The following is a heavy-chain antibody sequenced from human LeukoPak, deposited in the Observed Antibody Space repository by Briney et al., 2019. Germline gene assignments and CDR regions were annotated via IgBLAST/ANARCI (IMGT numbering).Heavy chain of an antibody. Sequence: ETLSLTCAVYGGSFCGYYWSWVREAPGKGVEWVANIKEDGSEKNYVDSAKGRFTISRDNAKNSLYLQMNNLRAEDTAVYYCASKGGSFTISGVLYNDAFAIWGQGTMVTVSA. D-gene: IGHD3-3*01. V-gene: IGHV3-7*01. J-gene: IGHJ3*02. CDR1: GGSFCGYY. CDR3: ASKGGSFTISGVLYNDAFAI. CDR2: IKEDGSEK.